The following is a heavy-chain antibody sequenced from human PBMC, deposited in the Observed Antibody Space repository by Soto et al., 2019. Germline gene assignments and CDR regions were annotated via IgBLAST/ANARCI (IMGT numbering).Heavy chain of an antibody. CDR3: ARSLIVLAAAGTIDY. CDR2: IYYSGST. V-gene: IGHV4-31*03. D-gene: IGHD6-13*01. CDR1: GGSISSGGYY. J-gene: IGHJ4*02. Sequence: SETLSLTCTVSGGSISSGGYYWSWIRQHPGKGLEWIGYIYYSGSTYYNPSLKSRVTISVDTSKNQFSLKLSSVTAADTAVYYCARSLIVLAAAGTIDYWGQGTLVTVSS.